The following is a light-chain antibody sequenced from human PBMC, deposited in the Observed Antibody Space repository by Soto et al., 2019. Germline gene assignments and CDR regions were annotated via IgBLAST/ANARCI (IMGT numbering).Light chain of an antibody. V-gene: IGKV3-11*01. CDR3: QQRSNWAIT. J-gene: IGKJ5*01. CDR2: DAS. CDR1: QSVSSY. Sequence: LSQSPATLSLSPEETATLSCRASQSVSSYLAWYQQKPGQAPRLLIYDASNRATGIPARFSGSGSGTDFTLTISSLEPEDFAVYYCQQRSNWAITFGQGRRLEIK.